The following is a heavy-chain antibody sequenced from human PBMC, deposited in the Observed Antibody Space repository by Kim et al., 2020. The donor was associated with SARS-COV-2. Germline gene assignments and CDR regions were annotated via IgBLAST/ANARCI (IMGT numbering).Heavy chain of an antibody. CDR1: GFTFSDYY. Sequence: GGSLRLSCAASGFTFSDYYMSWIRQAPGKGLEWVSYISSSGSTIYYADSVKGRFTISRDNTKNSLYLQMNSLRAEDTAVYYCARDRFSWFGELLHAEAFDIWGHVTMVTVSS. D-gene: IGHD3-10*01. V-gene: IGHV3-11*01. CDR3: ARDRFSWFGELLHAEAFDI. J-gene: IGHJ3*02. CDR2: ISSSGSTI.